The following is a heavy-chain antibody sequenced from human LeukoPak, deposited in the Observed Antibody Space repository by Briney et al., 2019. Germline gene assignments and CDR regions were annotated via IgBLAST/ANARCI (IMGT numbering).Heavy chain of an antibody. CDR1: GYSFSTHW. V-gene: IGHV1-46*01. CDR2: INPSGGFT. J-gene: IGHJ6*03. CDR3: ARAYPSYYNAHYYYYYYMDV. D-gene: IGHD3-10*01. Sequence: GASVTVSCKASGYSFSTHWMHWVRQAPGQGLEWMGIINPSGGFTSYAQKFQGRVTMTRNTSISTAYMELSSLRSEDTAVYYCARAYPSYYNAHYYYYYYMDVWGKGTTVTISS.